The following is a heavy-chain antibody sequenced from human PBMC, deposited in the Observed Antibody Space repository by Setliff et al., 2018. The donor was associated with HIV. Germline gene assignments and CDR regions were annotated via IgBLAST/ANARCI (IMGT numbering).Heavy chain of an antibody. D-gene: IGHD3-3*01. CDR3: ATGIGGPNEY. CDR2: INYNGNT. Sequence: SETLSLTCTVSGDSVRNYYWSWIRQPPERGLDYIGYINYNGNTNYNPSLKSRVTMSVDTSKNQFSLRLSSVTAADTAVYYCATGIGGPNEYWGQGTLVTVSS. J-gene: IGHJ4*02. CDR1: GDSVRNYY. V-gene: IGHV4-59*02.